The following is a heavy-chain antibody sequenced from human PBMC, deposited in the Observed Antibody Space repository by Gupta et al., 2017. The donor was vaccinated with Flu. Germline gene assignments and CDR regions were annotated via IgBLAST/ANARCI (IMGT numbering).Heavy chain of an antibody. CDR1: RFSFSSYE. J-gene: IGHJ4*02. CDR3: ARGHWDS. V-gene: IGHV3-48*03. CDR2: ISSSFNT. Sequence: EVQLVVSGGGLVQPGGSLRLFCAIPRFSFSSYEICWVRQSPGKGLEWISFISSSFNTYYAVSVKGRFTISRDNAKNEVYLQMNSLRVDDTAIYYCARGHWDSWGQGTLVTVS.